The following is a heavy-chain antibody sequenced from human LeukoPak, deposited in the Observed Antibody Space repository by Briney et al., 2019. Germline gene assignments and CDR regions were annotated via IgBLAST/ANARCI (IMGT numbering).Heavy chain of an antibody. J-gene: IGHJ4*02. D-gene: IGHD5-24*01. V-gene: IGHV3-20*04. CDR2: INWNGGST. Sequence: GGSLRLSCTASGFTFDDYGMSWVRQAPGKGLEWVSGINWNGGSTGYADSVKGRFTISRDNSKNSLYLQMNSLRAEDTALYYCAKDVGRDGYNADYWGQGTLVTVSS. CDR1: GFTFDDYG. CDR3: AKDVGRDGYNADY.